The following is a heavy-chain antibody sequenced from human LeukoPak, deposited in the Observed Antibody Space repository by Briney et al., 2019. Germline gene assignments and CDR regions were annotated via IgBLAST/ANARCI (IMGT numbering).Heavy chain of an antibody. CDR2: ISSSSSYI. V-gene: IGHV3-21*01. CDR3: AREIGYSGSQGGVY. D-gene: IGHD1-26*01. J-gene: IGHJ4*02. Sequence: GGSLRLSCAASGFTFSSYSMNWVRQAPGKGLEWVLSISSSSSYIYYADSVKGRFTISRDNAKNSLYLQMNSLRAEDTAVYYCAREIGYSGSQGGVYWGQGTLVTVSS. CDR1: GFTFSSYS.